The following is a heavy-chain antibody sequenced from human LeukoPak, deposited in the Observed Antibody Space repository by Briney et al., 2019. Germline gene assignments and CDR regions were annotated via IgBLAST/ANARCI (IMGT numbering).Heavy chain of an antibody. CDR2: IYHSGST. D-gene: IGHD3-10*01. V-gene: IGHV4-38-2*02. CDR3: ARLRFGEGYFDY. Sequence: SETLSLTCTVSGYSISSGYHRGWIRQPPGKGLEWIGSIYHSGSTYYNPSLKGRVTISVYASKSQFSLKLSSVTAADTAVYYCARLRFGEGYFDYWGQGTLVTVSS. CDR1: GYSISSGYH. J-gene: IGHJ4*02.